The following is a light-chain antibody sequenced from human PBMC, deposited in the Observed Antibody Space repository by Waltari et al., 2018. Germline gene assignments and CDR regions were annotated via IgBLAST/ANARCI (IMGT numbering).Light chain of an antibody. CDR1: QSIGNY. CDR3: QESYSSPPST. Sequence: DIQMTQSPSSLSAVVGDRVTITCRASQSIGNYLNWYQQKPGKAPQLLIYSASSLQRGVPSRFSGRGSGTEFSLTISGLQPDDFATYYCQESYSSPPSTFGQGTKVELK. J-gene: IGKJ1*01. CDR2: SAS. V-gene: IGKV1-39*01.